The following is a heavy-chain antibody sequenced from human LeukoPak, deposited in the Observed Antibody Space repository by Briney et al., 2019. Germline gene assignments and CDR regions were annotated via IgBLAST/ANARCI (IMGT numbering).Heavy chain of an antibody. CDR1: GITLSNYD. D-gene: IGHD6-6*01. CDR3: ANFIAASATGFQH. J-gene: IGHJ1*01. V-gene: IGHV3-23*01. CDR2: ISGSGGT. Sequence: GGSLRLSCAASGITLSNYDMTWVRQAPGKGLEWVSDISGSGGTYYADSVKGRFTLSRDNAKNTLYLQMSSLRAEDTAVYYCANFIAASATGFQHWGQGTLVTVSS.